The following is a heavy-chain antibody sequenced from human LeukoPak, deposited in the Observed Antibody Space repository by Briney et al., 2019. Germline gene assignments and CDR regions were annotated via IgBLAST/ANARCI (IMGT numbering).Heavy chain of an antibody. J-gene: IGHJ5*02. Sequence: RGSLRLSCAASGFTFSDFYMTWIRQAPGKGLEWVSYISSTSIYTKYGDSLKGRFTISRDNAKNSLYLQMNSLKTEDTAVYYCTRAGRGYNYGYWWFDPWGQGTLVTVSS. CDR1: GFTFSDFY. CDR2: ISSTSIYT. D-gene: IGHD5-18*01. V-gene: IGHV3-11*05. CDR3: TRAGRGYNYGYWWFDP.